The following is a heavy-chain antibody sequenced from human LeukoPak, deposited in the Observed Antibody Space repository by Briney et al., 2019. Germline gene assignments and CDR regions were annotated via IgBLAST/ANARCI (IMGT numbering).Heavy chain of an antibody. CDR3: ARAPLSIVATIDAFDY. CDR1: GYSFTSYW. CDR2: IYPGDSDT. D-gene: IGHD5-12*01. J-gene: IGHJ4*02. Sequence: GESLKISCKGSGYSFTSYWIGWVRQMPGKGLEWMGIIYPGDSDTRYSPSFQGQVTISADKSISTAYPQWSSLKASDTAMYYCARAPLSIVATIDAFDYWGQGTPVTVS. V-gene: IGHV5-51*01.